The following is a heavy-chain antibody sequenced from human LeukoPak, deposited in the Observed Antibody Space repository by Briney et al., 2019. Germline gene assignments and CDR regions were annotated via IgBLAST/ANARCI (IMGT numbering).Heavy chain of an antibody. J-gene: IGHJ3*02. V-gene: IGHV3-23*01. Sequence: GGSLRLSCAASGFNFRSNGMSWVRQAPGKGLEWVSMIRGSGRTYYADSVKGRFTISRDNSKSTLYLQMNSLRAEDTAVYYCAKESSSYAFDIWGQGTMVTVSS. CDR3: AKESSSYAFDI. D-gene: IGHD6-6*01. CDR2: IRGSGRT. CDR1: GFNFRSNG.